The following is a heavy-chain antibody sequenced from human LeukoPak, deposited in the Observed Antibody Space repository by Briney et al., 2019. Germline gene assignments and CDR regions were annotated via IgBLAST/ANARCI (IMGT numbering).Heavy chain of an antibody. Sequence: ASVKVSCKASGYTFTSYGISWVRQAPGQGLEWMGWISAYNGNTNYAQKLQGRVTMTTDTSTSTAYMELRSLRSDDTAVYYCARVYDSSGYYKGFDPWGQGTLVTVSS. D-gene: IGHD3-22*01. CDR2: ISAYNGNT. CDR3: ARVYDSSGYYKGFDP. J-gene: IGHJ5*02. V-gene: IGHV1-18*01. CDR1: GYTFTSYG.